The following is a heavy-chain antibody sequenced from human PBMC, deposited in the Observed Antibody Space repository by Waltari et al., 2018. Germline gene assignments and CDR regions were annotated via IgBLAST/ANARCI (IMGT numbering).Heavy chain of an antibody. D-gene: IGHD5-18*01. CDR2: INPNSGGT. J-gene: IGHJ4*02. CDR3: ARDQGYSYVYDF. CDR1: GYTFTGYY. V-gene: IGHV1-2*02. Sequence: QVQLVQSGAEVKKPGASVQVSCKASGYTFTGYYIHWVRQAPGQGLEWMGWINPNSGGTNYAQKFQGRVTMTSDTSISTTYMELSGLRSDDTAVYYCARDQGYSYVYDFWGQGTLVTVSS.